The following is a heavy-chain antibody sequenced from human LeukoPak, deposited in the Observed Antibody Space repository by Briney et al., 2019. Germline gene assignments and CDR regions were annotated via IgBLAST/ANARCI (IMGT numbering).Heavy chain of an antibody. V-gene: IGHV4-59*01. CDR2: IYYSGST. CDR3: ARDPGVLVPAGSSDYYYYYGMDV. J-gene: IGHJ6*02. CDR1: GGSISSYY. D-gene: IGHD2-2*01. Sequence: SETLSLTCTVSGGSISSYYWSWIRQPPGKGLEWIGYIYYSGSTNYNPSLKSRVTISVDTSKNQFSLKLSSVTAADTAVYYCARDPGVLVPAGSSDYYYYYGMDVWGQGTTVTVSS.